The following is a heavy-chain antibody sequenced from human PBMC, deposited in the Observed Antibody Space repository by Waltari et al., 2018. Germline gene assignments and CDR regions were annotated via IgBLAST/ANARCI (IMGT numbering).Heavy chain of an antibody. J-gene: IGHJ4*02. D-gene: IGHD1-20*01. Sequence: EVQLVESGGGLVQPGGSLRLSCADYGFTFSSYWMSWVRQAPGKGLEWVANIKQDGSEKYFVDSVKSRFTISRDNAMNSLYLQMYSLRADDTAVYYCAIVNWNPDYWGQGTLVTVSS. CDR1: GFTFSSYW. CDR2: IKQDGSEK. CDR3: AIVNWNPDY. V-gene: IGHV3-7*01.